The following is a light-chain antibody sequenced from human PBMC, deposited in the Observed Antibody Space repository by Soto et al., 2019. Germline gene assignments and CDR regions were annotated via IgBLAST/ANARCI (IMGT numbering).Light chain of an antibody. J-gene: IGLJ2*01. CDR2: EDN. CDR1: SGSIASNY. V-gene: IGLV6-57*04. CDR3: QSYDSSNPDVV. Sequence: NSMLTQPHCVSESPGKTVTISWTRSSGSIASNYVQWYQQRPGSAPTTVIYEDNQRPSGVPDRFSGSIDSSSNSASLTISGLKTEDEADYYCQSYDSSNPDVVFGGGTKVTVL.